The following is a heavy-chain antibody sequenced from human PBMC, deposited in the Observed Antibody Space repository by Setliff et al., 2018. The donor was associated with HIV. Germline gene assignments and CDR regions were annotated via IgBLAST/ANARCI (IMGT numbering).Heavy chain of an antibody. D-gene: IGHD2-15*01. Sequence: LRLSCAASGFTFKTDAMHWVRQAPGKGLEWVAFIWYDGSNKEYGESVNGRFTISRDNPKNTLYLQMNSLRPEDTAVYYCAKDRSVRDYNYHYLDVWGKGTTVTVSS. CDR1: GFTFKTDA. J-gene: IGHJ6*03. V-gene: IGHV3-30*02. CDR3: AKDRSVRDYNYHYLDV. CDR2: IWYDGSNK.